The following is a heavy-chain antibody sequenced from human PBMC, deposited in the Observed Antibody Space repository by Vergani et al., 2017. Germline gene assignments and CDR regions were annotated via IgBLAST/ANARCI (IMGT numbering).Heavy chain of an antibody. V-gene: IGHV3-13*01. Sequence: EAQLVESGGGLVQPGGSLRLSCAASGFTFSSYDMHWVRQATGKGLEWVSAIGTAGDTYYPGSVKGRFTISRDNSKNTLYLQMNSLRAEDTAVYYCAKDRMVRGVIGYDYWGQGTLVTVSS. D-gene: IGHD3-10*01. CDR2: IGTAGDT. J-gene: IGHJ4*02. CDR1: GFTFSSYD. CDR3: AKDRMVRGVIGYDY.